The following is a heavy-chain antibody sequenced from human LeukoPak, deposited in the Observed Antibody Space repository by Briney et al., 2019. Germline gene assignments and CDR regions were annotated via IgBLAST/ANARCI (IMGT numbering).Heavy chain of an antibody. V-gene: IGHV3-23*01. J-gene: IGHJ4*02. Sequence: GGSLRLSCAASGFTFSSHAMSWVRQAPGKGLEWVSAIGDDVVSTYYAESVKGRFTISRDNSKNTLYLQMNSLRAEDTATYYCAKAPPTFGCSSTSCYVDYWGQGTLVTVSS. CDR2: IGDDVVST. D-gene: IGHD2-2*01. CDR3: AKAPPTFGCSSTSCYVDY. CDR1: GFTFSSHA.